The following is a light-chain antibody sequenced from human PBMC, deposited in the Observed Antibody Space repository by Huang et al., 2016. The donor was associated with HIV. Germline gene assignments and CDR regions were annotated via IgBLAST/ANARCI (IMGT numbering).Light chain of an antibody. CDR3: QQFNHYPLT. Sequence: QLTQSPSSLSASVGDRVTITCRASQGISNTLAWYQQKPGKAPKLLIYDASSLKTGAPSRFSGSGSGTDFTLTISSLQPEDCATYYCQQFNHYPLTFGGGTKVEIE. V-gene: IGKV1D-13*01. J-gene: IGKJ4*01. CDR2: DAS. CDR1: QGISNT.